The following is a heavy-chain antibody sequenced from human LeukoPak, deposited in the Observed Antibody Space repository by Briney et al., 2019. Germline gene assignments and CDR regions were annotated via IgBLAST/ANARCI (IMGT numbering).Heavy chain of an antibody. V-gene: IGHV3-66*01. J-gene: IGHJ4*02. Sequence: GGSLRLSCAASGFTFSNAWMSWVRQAPGKGLEWVSVIYSGGSTYYADSVKGRFTISRDNSKNTLYLQMNSLRAEDTAVYYCARDLPPVGWGQGTLVTVSS. CDR2: IYSGGST. D-gene: IGHD4-23*01. CDR3: ARDLPPVG. CDR1: GFTFSNAW.